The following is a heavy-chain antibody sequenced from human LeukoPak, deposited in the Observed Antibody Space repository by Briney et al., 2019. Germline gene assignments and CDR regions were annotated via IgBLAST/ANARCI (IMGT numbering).Heavy chain of an antibody. CDR3: ARFSSGWYYFDY. V-gene: IGHV3-11*03. CDR2: ISSRSSHT. CDR1: GFTFSYYY. J-gene: IGHJ4*02. D-gene: IGHD6-19*01. Sequence: GGSLRLSCAASGFTFSYYYMIWIRQAPGKGLEGVSYISSRSSHTNYADSVKGRFTISRDNAKNSLYLQMNSLRAEDTAVYYCARFSSGWYYFDYWGQGTLVTVSS.